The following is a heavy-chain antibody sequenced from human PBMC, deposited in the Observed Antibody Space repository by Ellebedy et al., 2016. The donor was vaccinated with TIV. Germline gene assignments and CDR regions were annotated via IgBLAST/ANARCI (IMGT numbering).Heavy chain of an antibody. Sequence: GESLKISCAASGFTFSSYGIHWVRQAPGKGLEWVAVISYDGSNKYYADSVKGRFTISRDNSKNTLYLQMNSLRAEDTAVYYCARDTPIFDYWGQGTLVTASS. CDR3: ARDTPIFDY. J-gene: IGHJ4*02. CDR1: GFTFSSYG. CDR2: ISYDGSNK. V-gene: IGHV3-30*03.